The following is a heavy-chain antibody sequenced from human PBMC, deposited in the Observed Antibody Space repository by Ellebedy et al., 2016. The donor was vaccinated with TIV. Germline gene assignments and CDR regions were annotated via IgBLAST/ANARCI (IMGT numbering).Heavy chain of an antibody. CDR1: GGSISTYY. Sequence: MPGGSLRLSCSVSGGSISTYYWSWIRQPPGKGLECIGYIYYTGSTNYNPSLKSRVTISADTSKNQLSLTLSSVTAADTAVYYCARVPYDILTGDNWFDPWGQGTLVTVSS. CDR2: IYYTGST. J-gene: IGHJ5*02. V-gene: IGHV4-59*12. CDR3: ARVPYDILTGDNWFDP. D-gene: IGHD3-9*01.